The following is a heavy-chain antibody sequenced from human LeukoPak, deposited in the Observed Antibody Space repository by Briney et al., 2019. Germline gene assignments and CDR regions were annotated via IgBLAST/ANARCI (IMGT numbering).Heavy chain of an antibody. CDR2: ISSSSSYI. D-gene: IGHD3-22*01. Sequence: PGGSLRLSCAASGFTFSSYAMSWVRQAPGKGLEWVSSISSSSSYIYYADSVKGRFTISRDNAKNSLYLQMNSLRAEDTAVYYCARTRIRNYYDSSPRGYWGQGTLVTVSS. V-gene: IGHV3-21*01. CDR1: GFTFSSYA. J-gene: IGHJ4*02. CDR3: ARTRIRNYYDSSPRGY.